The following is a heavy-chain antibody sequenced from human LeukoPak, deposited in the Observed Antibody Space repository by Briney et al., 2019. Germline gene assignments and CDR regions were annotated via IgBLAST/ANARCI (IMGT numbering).Heavy chain of an antibody. V-gene: IGHV3-7*01. CDR2: IKQDGGER. Sequence: PGGSLRLSCAPSGFTFTTYWMTWVRQAPGKGLEWVANIKQDGGERNYVDSEKGRFTISRDNAKNSLYLQMSSLRVEDTAVYYCARDPGRGFDNWGQGTQVTVSS. J-gene: IGHJ4*02. CDR3: ARDPGRGFDN. CDR1: GFTFTTYW.